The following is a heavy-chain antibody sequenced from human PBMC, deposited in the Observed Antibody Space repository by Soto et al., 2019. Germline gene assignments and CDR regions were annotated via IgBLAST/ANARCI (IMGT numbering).Heavy chain of an antibody. CDR2: IKSRPDGGTT. CDR3: VTGQYCDY. CDR1: GFTFSNAW. J-gene: IGHJ4*02. V-gene: IGHV3-15*01. Sequence: GGSLRLSCIGSGFTFSNAWINWVRQAPGKGLEWVGRIKSRPDGGTTDYAAPVKGRFTISRDDSRNSVYLQMNSLKTEDTALYYCVTGQYCDYWGQGTLVTVSS.